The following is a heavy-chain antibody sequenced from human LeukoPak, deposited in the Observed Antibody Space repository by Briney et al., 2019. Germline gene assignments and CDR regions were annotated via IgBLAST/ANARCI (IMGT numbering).Heavy chain of an antibody. Sequence: SETLSLTCTVSGGSISNYYWSWIRQPPGKGLEWIGYIYYSGSTNYNPSLKSRVTISVDTSKNQFSLKLSSVTAADTAVYYCARLNFSYCSGGSCYYYYYYYMDVWGKGTTVTISS. CDR3: ARLNFSYCSGGSCYYYYYYYMDV. J-gene: IGHJ6*03. CDR1: GGSISNYY. D-gene: IGHD2-15*01. V-gene: IGHV4-59*01. CDR2: IYYSGST.